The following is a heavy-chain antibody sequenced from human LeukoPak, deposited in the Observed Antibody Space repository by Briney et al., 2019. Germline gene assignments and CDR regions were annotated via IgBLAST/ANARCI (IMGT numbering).Heavy chain of an antibody. V-gene: IGHV3-23*01. CDR1: GFTFTSYA. CDR2: ISCSCSSA. CDR3: AKGRRGYAYGATVDY. Sequence: PGGSLRLSCAASGFTFTSYAMSWVRQAPGKGLEGVSAISCSCSSAYYADCVKGRFTISRDNSKNTLYLQMNSLRAEDTALYYCAKGRRGYAYGATVDYWGQGTLVTVSS. J-gene: IGHJ4*02. D-gene: IGHD5-18*01.